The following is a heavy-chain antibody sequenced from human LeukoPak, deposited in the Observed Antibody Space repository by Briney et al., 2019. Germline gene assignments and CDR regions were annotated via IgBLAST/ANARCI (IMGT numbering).Heavy chain of an antibody. V-gene: IGHV1-69*13. D-gene: IGHD6-13*01. CDR2: IIPIFGTA. Sequence: ASVKVSCKASGGTFSSYAISWVRQAPGQGLEWMGGIIPIFGTANYAQKFQGRVTITADGSTSTAYMELSSLRSEDTAVYYCARSRIAAAHFDYWGQGTLVTVSS. CDR1: GGTFSSYA. J-gene: IGHJ4*02. CDR3: ARSRIAAAHFDY.